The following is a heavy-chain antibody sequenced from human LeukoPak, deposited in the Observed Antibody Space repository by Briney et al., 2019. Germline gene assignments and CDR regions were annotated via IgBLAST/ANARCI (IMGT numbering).Heavy chain of an antibody. D-gene: IGHD2-15*01. J-gene: IGHJ5*02. V-gene: IGHV3-74*01. Sequence: GGSLRLSCAASGFTFSSYWMHWVRQAPGKGLVWVSRINSDGSSTSYADSVKGRFTISRDNAKNTLYLQMNSLRAEDTAVYYCARDGRYCSVVAATTFDPWGQGTLVTVSS. CDR2: INSDGSST. CDR1: GFTFSSYW. CDR3: ARDGRYCSVVAATTFDP.